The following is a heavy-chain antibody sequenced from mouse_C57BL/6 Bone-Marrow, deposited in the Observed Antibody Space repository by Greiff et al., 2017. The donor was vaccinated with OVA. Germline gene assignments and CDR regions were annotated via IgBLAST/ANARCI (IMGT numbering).Heavy chain of an antibody. D-gene: IGHD2-1*01. CDR2: FSPGSGSI. CDR3: ARHGGAYGNRGFAY. Sequence: VKLMESGAELVKPGASVKLSCKASGYTFTEYPIHWVKQRSGQGLAWIGWFSPGSGSIKYNENFKVKATLTADKSSGTVYMELSRLTSEDAAVDFGARHGGAYGNRGFAYWGQGTLVTVSA. J-gene: IGHJ3*01. CDR1: GYTFTEYP. V-gene: IGHV1-62-2*01.